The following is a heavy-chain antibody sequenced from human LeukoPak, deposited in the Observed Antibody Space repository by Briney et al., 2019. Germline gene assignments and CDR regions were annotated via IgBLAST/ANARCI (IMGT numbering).Heavy chain of an antibody. CDR3: AATHIGYCSGGSCPEQY. CDR2: FYGGGGT. D-gene: IGHD2-15*01. V-gene: IGHV3-53*01. CDR1: GFTVTNNY. Sequence: PGGSLRLSCAASGFTVTNNYMSWVRQAPGKGLEWVSVFYGGGGTYYADSAKGRFTISRDNSKNTLSLQMNSLRAEDTAIYYCAATHIGYCSGGSCPEQYWGQGTLVTVSS. J-gene: IGHJ4*02.